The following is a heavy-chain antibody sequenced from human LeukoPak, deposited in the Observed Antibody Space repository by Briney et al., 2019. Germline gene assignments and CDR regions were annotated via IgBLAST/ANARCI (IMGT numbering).Heavy chain of an antibody. CDR3: AGGTSGNYYCDS. CDR1: GFTFSTYW. J-gene: IGHJ4*02. D-gene: IGHD3-10*01. CDR2: INTDGSST. Sequence: PGGSLRLSCAASGFTFSTYWMHWVRQVAGKWLVWVSCINTDGSSTTYADSVKGRFTISRDNAKNTVDLQMNSLRAEDTAVYYCAGGTSGNYYCDSWGQGTLVTVSS. V-gene: IGHV3-74*01.